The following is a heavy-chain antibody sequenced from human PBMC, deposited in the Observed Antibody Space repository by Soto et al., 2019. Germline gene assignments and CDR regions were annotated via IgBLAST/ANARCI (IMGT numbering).Heavy chain of an antibody. CDR2: MNPNSGNT. CDR3: ARGYCSGGSCRRGAFDI. CDR1: GYTFTSYD. Sequence: ASVKVSCKASGYTFTSYDINWVRQATGQGLEWMGWMNPNSGNTGYAQKFQGRVTMTRSTSISTAYMELSSLRSEDTAVYYCARGYCSGGSCRRGAFDIWGQGTMVTVSS. D-gene: IGHD2-15*01. J-gene: IGHJ3*02. V-gene: IGHV1-8*01.